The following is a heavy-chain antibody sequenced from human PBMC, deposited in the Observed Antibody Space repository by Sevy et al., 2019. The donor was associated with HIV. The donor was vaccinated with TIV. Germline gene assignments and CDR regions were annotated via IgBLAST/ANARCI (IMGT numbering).Heavy chain of an antibody. Sequence: GGSLRLSCAASGFTFRRYAMNWVRQAPGKGLQWVSAVSGSARTTYYADSVKGRFTVSRDNSRNILYLQMNNLRADDTAVYYCARGGLRYNNGRNDALNFWGQGTMVTVSS. CDR3: ARGGLRYNNGRNDALNF. CDR1: GFTFRRYA. D-gene: IGHD1-1*01. J-gene: IGHJ3*01. V-gene: IGHV3-23*01. CDR2: VSGSARTT.